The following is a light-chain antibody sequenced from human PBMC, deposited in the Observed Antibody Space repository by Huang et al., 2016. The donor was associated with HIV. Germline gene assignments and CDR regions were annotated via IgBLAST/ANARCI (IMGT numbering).Light chain of an antibody. CDR2: DAS. CDR3: QQYNNWPPTFT. V-gene: IGKV3-15*01. Sequence: EILMTQSPATLSVSPGERATLSCRASQSVGHYLAWYQQKPGQAPRLLSQDASIRATGIPARFRGSGSGTEFTLTISSLQSEDFAVYYCQQYNNWPPTFTFGPGTKVDIK. CDR1: QSVGHY. J-gene: IGKJ3*01.